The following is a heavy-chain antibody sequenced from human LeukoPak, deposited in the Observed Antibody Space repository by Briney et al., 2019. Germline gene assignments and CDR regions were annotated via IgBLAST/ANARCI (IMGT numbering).Heavy chain of an antibody. D-gene: IGHD5-18*01. Sequence: GGPLRLSCATSGFTFRNYGVHWVRQAPGKGLEGVAVISNDGRNKYYGDSVKGRFNISRDNSKNTLYLQMNSLRPEDTAVYYCAKVGYVEDTAKVGHYFDYWGQGTLVTVST. CDR2: ISNDGRNK. CDR3: AKVGYVEDTAKVGHYFDY. J-gene: IGHJ4*02. V-gene: IGHV3-30*18. CDR1: GFTFRNYG.